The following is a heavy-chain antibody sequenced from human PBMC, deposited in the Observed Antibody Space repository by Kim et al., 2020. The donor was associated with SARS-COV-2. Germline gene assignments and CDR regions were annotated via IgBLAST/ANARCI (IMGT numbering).Heavy chain of an antibody. D-gene: IGHD3-10*01. CDR3: ARDSPTMVSFSYYYYYMDV. Sequence: SVKVSCKASGGTFSSYAISWVRQAPGQGLEWMGRIIPILGIANYAQKFQGRVTITADKSTSTAYMELSSLRSEDTAVYYCARDSPTMVSFSYYYYYMDVWGKGTTVTVSS. J-gene: IGHJ6*03. CDR1: GGTFSSYA. CDR2: IIPILGIA. V-gene: IGHV1-69*04.